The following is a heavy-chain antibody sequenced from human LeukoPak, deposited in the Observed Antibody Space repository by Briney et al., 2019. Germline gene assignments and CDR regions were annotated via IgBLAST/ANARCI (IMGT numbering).Heavy chain of an antibody. J-gene: IGHJ4*02. V-gene: IGHV3-15*01. CDR1: GFTFSNAW. CDR3: TRDLAF. CDR2: IKSKTDGGTT. Sequence: PGGSLRLSCAASGFTFSNAWMAWVRQAPGKGLEWVGRIKSKTDGGTTDYAAPVKGRFTISRDGSKNTLYLHMDSLKIEDTAVYYCTRDLAFWGQGTLVIVSS.